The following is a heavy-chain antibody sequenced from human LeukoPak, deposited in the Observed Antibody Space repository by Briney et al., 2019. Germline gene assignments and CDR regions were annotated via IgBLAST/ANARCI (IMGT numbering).Heavy chain of an antibody. CDR2: ISGSGGTT. V-gene: IGHV3-23*01. D-gene: IGHD3-10*01. CDR1: GVTFTTYA. J-gene: IGHJ6*03. Sequence: GGSLRLSCAASGVTFTTYAMNWVRQALGKGLEWVSAISGSGGTTYYADSVKGRFTISRDNSKNTLYLQMNSLRAEDTAVYYCAKFAYGSGSYISYYYYYMDVWGKGTTVTISS. CDR3: AKFAYGSGSYISYYYYYMDV.